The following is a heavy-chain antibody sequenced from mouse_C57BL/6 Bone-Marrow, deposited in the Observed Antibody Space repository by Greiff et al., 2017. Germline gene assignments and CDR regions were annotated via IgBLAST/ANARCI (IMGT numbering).Heavy chain of an antibody. Sequence: EVMLVESGGDLVKPGGSLKLSCAASGFTFSSYGMSWVRQTPDKRLEWVATLSSGGSYTYYPDRVKGRFTISRDNAKNTLYLQMSSLKSEDKAMYYFAESWPAWFAYWGQGTLVTVSA. J-gene: IGHJ3*01. V-gene: IGHV5-6*01. CDR1: GFTFSSYG. CDR2: LSSGGSYT. CDR3: AESWPAWFAY.